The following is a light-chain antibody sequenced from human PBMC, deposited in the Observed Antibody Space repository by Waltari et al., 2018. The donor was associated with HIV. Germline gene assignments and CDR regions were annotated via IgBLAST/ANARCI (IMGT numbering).Light chain of an antibody. Sequence: QSVLTQPPSASETPGQRVAISCSGSSSDIGSNAVNWYQQLPGTAPKLLSYRNNQGPQGVPDRFSGAKWVVSSSLAMRGRQSEDEVDYYCAEWDDSLNGPHVVFGGGTKLTVL. CDR3: AEWDDSLNGPHVV. J-gene: IGLJ2*01. CDR1: SSDIGSNA. V-gene: IGLV1-44*01. CDR2: RNN.